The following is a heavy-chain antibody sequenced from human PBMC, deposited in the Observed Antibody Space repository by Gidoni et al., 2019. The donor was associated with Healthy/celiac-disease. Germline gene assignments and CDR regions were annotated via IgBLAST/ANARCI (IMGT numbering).Heavy chain of an antibody. CDR2: ISWNSGSI. D-gene: IGHD6-19*01. CDR1: GFTFDDYA. J-gene: IGHJ3*02. CDR3: AKGYYSSGWYYGAFDI. V-gene: IGHV3-9*01. Sequence: EVQLVESGGGLVQPGRSLRLSCAASGFTFDDYAMHWVRQAPGKGLEWVSGISWNSGSIGYADSVKGRFTISRDNAKNSLYLQMNSLRAEDTALYYCAKGYYSSGWYYGAFDIWGQGTMVTVSS.